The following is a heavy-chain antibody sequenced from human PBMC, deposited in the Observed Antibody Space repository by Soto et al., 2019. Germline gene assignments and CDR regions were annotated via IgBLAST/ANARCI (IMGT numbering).Heavy chain of an antibody. CDR1: GGSFSAYY. D-gene: IGHD1-26*01. CDR3: ARQRPTDGRWEFANYYGMDV. V-gene: IGHV4-34*12. Sequence: SETLSLTCAVYGGSFSAYYWSWVRQPPGKGLEWIGEIIHSESTKYNPSLKSRVTISVDTSKNQFPLKLSSVTAADTAVYYCARQRPTDGRWEFANYYGMDVWGQGTPVTVSS. J-gene: IGHJ6*02. CDR2: IIHSEST.